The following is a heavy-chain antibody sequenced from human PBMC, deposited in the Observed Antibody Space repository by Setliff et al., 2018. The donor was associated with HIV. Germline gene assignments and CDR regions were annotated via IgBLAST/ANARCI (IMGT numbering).Heavy chain of an antibody. CDR1: GYSFPTYW. V-gene: IGHV5-51*01. CDR3: ANSHSAYFVDAFDI. D-gene: IGHD3-22*01. CDR2: IHTGDSDI. J-gene: IGHJ3*02. Sequence: GESLKISCKGSGYSFPTYWIPWVRQMPGKGLEWLGIIHTGDSDIRYSPSFQGQVTISADKSSSTADLQWSSLKASDTAMYYCANSHSAYFVDAFDILGQGTMVTVS.